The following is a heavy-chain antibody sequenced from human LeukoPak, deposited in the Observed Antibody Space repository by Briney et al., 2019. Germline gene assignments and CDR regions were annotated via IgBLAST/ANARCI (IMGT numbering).Heavy chain of an antibody. CDR2: IYHSGST. CDR1: GGSISSGGYS. J-gene: IGHJ5*02. CDR3: ARGDGPELRWFDP. V-gene: IGHV4-30-2*01. D-gene: IGHD1-14*01. Sequence: SETLSLTCAVSGGSISSGGYSWSWIRQPPGKGLEWIGYIYHSGSTYYNPSLKSRVTISVDRSKNQFSLKLSSVTAADTAVYYCARGDGPELRWFDPWGQGTLVTVSS.